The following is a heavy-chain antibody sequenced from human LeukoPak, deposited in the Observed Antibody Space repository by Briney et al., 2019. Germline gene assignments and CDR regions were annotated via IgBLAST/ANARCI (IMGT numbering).Heavy chain of an antibody. Sequence: GGSLRLSCAASGFTFSSYGMHWVRQAPGKGLEWVAVISYDGSNKYYADSVKGRFTISRDNSKNTLYLQVNSLRAEDTAVYYCAKDILTGYGSYYGMDVWGQGTTVTVSS. J-gene: IGHJ6*02. CDR3: AKDILTGYGSYYGMDV. D-gene: IGHD3-9*01. CDR1: GFTFSSYG. CDR2: ISYDGSNK. V-gene: IGHV3-30*18.